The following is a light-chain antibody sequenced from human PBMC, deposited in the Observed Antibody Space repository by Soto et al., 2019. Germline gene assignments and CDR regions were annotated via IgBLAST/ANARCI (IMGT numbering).Light chain of an antibody. CDR3: QQYHSTPRT. J-gene: IGKJ4*01. CDR2: GAS. V-gene: IGKV3-20*01. Sequence: LSPGERATLSCSVSHNDNNNHIAWYQQKPGQAPRLLIYGASSRATGVPDRFSGSGSGTDFTLTITRLQAEDVAVYYCQQYHSTPRTFGEG. CDR1: HNDNNNH.